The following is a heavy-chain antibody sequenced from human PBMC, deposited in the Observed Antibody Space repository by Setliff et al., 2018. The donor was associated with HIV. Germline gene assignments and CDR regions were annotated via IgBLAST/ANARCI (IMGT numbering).Heavy chain of an antibody. V-gene: IGHV3-33*08. CDR2: IWFDGETT. J-gene: IGHJ4*02. D-gene: IGHD3-3*01. Sequence: GGILRLSCAASGFTFRNFGLHWVRPAPGKGLEWVAVIWFDGETTDYAASVRGRFTISRDDSKNTLYLQISSLRTEDTAVYFCTTLEFYYPLDYWGQGTLVTVSS. CDR3: TTLEFYYPLDY. CDR1: GFTFRNFG.